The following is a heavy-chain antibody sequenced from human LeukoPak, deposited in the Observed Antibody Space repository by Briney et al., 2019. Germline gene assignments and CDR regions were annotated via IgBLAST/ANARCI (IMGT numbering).Heavy chain of an antibody. CDR2: IRNKPNSYAT. Sequence: GGALRLSCAASRFTLIRPALHLLRQAPGNGREWVGLIRNKPNSYATAYAASVKGRFTISRDDSKNTAYLQMNSLKTEDTAVYYCARDTRLMYYFDFWGQGALVTVSS. CDR1: RFTLIRPA. J-gene: IGHJ4*02. D-gene: IGHD2-2*01. CDR3: ARDTRLMYYFDF. V-gene: IGHV3-73*01.